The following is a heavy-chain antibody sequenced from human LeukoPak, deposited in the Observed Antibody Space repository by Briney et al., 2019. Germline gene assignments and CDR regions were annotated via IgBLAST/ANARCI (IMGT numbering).Heavy chain of an antibody. CDR1: GGSINSYY. J-gene: IGHJ4*02. CDR2: ISYSGST. D-gene: IGHD1-1*01. CDR3: ARRSGRLYFDY. V-gene: IGHV4-59*01. Sequence: KPSETLSLTCTVSGGSINSYYWSWIRQPPGKGLEWIGYISYSGSTNYNPSLKSRVTISLDTSKTQFFLKLSSVTAADTALYYCARRSGRLYFDYWGQGTLVTVSS.